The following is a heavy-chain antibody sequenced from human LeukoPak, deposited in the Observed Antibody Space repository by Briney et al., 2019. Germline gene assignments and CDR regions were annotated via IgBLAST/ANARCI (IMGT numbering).Heavy chain of an antibody. Sequence: PGGSLRLSCAASGFTFSSYEMNWVRQAPGKGLEWVAFVRYDGSNTYYADSVKGRFTISRDNSKNTLYLEMDSLRTEDTAVYYCAKDQRIYGILYYIYMDVWGKGTTVTISS. CDR1: GFTFSSYE. J-gene: IGHJ6*03. D-gene: IGHD3-10*01. CDR3: AKDQRIYGILYYIYMDV. CDR2: VRYDGSNT. V-gene: IGHV3-30*02.